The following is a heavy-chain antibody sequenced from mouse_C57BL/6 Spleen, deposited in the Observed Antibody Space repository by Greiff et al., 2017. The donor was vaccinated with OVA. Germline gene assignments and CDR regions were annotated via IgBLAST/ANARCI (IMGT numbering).Heavy chain of an antibody. J-gene: IGHJ4*01. V-gene: IGHV1-82*01. D-gene: IGHD1-1*01. CDR3: ARSYGSHYYAMDY. Sequence: QVQLKQSGPELVKPGASVKISCKASGYAFSSSWMNWVKQRPGRGLEWIGRIYPEEGDTTYHGNFKGKATSTADKSSSTAYMQLSSLTSEDSAVYFCARSYGSHYYAMDYWGQGTSVTVSS. CDR1: GYAFSSSW. CDR2: IYPEEGDT.